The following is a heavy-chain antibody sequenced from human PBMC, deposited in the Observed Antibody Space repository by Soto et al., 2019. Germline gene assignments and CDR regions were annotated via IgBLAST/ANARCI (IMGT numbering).Heavy chain of an antibody. CDR3: AKNGYCSGGSCYSGLVD. J-gene: IGHJ4*02. D-gene: IGHD2-15*01. Sequence: GGSLRLSCSASGFTFRSYAMSWVRQAPGKGLEWVSWISGGGSDTYYSDSVRGRFTISRDNAKNSLYLQMNSLRAEDTAVYFCAKNGYCSGGSCYSGLVDWGQRSLVTVSS. V-gene: IGHV3-23*01. CDR1: GFTFRSYA. CDR2: ISGGGSDT.